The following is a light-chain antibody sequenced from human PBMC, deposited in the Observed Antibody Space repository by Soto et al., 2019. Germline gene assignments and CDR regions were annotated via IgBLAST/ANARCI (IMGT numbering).Light chain of an antibody. CDR2: EVS. CDR1: SSDIGAYVY. J-gene: IGLJ1*01. Sequence: QSVLTQPASVSGTPGQSITISCSGTSSDIGAYVYVCWYQEHPGRAPKLIIYEVSHCFSGLSYRFSRSQSGNTASLTISGPQAENEADYYCTSFAPGRIYVFASGTKVPVL. V-gene: IGLV2-14*03. CDR3: TSFAPGRIYV.